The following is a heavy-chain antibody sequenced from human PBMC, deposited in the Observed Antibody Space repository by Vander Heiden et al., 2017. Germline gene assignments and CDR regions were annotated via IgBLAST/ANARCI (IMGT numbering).Heavy chain of an antibody. CDR1: GSTFTSYA. V-gene: IGHV3-13*01. CDR3: ARGGLPDY. CDR2: IATAGDT. J-gene: IGHJ4*02. Sequence: EVQLVEFGGGVVQPGGSLRLSCAASGSTFTSYAMHCVRQATGKGLEWVSTIATAGDTYYPGSVKGRFTISRENAKNSLYLQMNSLRAGDTAVYYCARGGLPDYWGQGTLVTVSS. D-gene: IGHD2-15*01.